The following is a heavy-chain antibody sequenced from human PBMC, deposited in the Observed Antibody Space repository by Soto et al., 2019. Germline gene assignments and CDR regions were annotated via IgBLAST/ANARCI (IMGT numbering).Heavy chain of an antibody. CDR1: GGSISSSSYY. D-gene: IGHD3-3*01. CDR2: IYYSGST. Sequence: QLQLQESGPGLVKPSETLSLTCTVSGGSISSSSYYWGWIRQPPGKGLEWIGSIYYSGSTYYNPSLKSRVTISVDTSKNQFSLKLSSVTAADTAVYYCARLGDFWSGYYPPELRAYYYYMDVWGKGTTVTVSS. V-gene: IGHV4-39*01. J-gene: IGHJ6*03. CDR3: ARLGDFWSGYYPPELRAYYYYMDV.